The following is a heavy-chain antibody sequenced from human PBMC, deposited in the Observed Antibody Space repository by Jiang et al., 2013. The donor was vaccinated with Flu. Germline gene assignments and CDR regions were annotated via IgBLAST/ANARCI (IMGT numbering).Heavy chain of an antibody. CDR1: GDSVSSDSSA. J-gene: IGHJ6*02. CDR2: TFYRSKWNN. V-gene: IGHV6-1*01. Sequence: QTLSLTCVISGDSVSSDSSAWNWIRQSPSRGLEWLGRTFYRSKWNNEYAISVKSRITINPDTSKNQFSLQLNSVTPEDTAVYYCARDPDFHYGMDVWGQGTTVTVSS. CDR3: ARDPDFHYGMDV. D-gene: IGHD2-21*02.